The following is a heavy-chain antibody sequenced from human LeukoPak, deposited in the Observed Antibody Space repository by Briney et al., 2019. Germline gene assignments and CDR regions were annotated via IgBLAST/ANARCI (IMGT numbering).Heavy chain of an antibody. D-gene: IGHD3-3*01. Sequence: AASVKVSCKASGAIYSSYDINWVRQAPGQGLEWMGGIIPIFGITKSAQRFQDRLTISANESTSTISMELSRLTSEDTAIYYCVRKVRAIFEAELESRGWFDPWGQGSLVIVSS. CDR1: GAIYSSYD. CDR3: VRKVRAIFEAELESRGWFDP. J-gene: IGHJ5*02. CDR2: IIPIFGIT. V-gene: IGHV1-69*13.